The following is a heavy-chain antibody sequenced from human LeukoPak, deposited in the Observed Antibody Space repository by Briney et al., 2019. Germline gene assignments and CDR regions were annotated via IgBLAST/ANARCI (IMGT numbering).Heavy chain of an antibody. CDR1: GYTFTGYY. CDR2: INPNSGGT. Sequence: KVSCKASGYTFTGYYMHWVRQAPGQGLAWMGWINPNSGGTNYAQKFQGRVTMTRDTSISTAYMELSRLRSDDTAVYYCASAIQRGYSYGLDYWGQGTLVTVSS. V-gene: IGHV1-2*02. CDR3: ASAIQRGYSYGLDY. D-gene: IGHD5-18*01. J-gene: IGHJ4*02.